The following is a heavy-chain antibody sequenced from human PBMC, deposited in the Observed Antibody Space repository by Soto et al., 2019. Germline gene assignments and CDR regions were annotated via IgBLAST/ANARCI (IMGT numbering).Heavy chain of an antibody. CDR2: ICQSGNT. D-gene: IGHD1-7*01. J-gene: IGHJ4*02. CDR1: GGSISSSNC. CDR3: ATGEHGITGTTDQ. V-gene: IGHV4-4*02. Sequence: SETLSLTCALSGGSISSSNCWTWVRQPPGKGLEWIGEICQSGNTNYNPSLKSRVTISKQESSNQFSLRLSSVTAADTAVYYCATGEHGITGTTDQWGQGTLVTVSS.